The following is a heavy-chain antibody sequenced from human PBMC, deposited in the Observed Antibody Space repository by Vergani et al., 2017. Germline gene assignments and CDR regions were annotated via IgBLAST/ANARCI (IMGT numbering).Heavy chain of an antibody. CDR3: ARGVNPWFGELFEGYFDY. CDR1: GGSVSSGSYY. D-gene: IGHD3-10*01. V-gene: IGHV4-61*01. CDR2: IYYSGST. J-gene: IGHJ4*02. Sequence: QVQLQESGPGLVKPSETLSLTCTVSGGSVSSGSYYWSWIRQPPGKGLEWIGYIYYSGSTNYNPSLKSRVTISVDTSKNQFSLKLSSVTAADTAVYYCARGVNPWFGELFEGYFDYWGQGTLVTVSS.